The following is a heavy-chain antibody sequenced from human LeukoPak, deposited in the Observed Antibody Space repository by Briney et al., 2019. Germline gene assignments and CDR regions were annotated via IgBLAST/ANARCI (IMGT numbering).Heavy chain of an antibody. CDR2: INPSGGST. CDR3: ARVGGVGSGWYSFDY. V-gene: IGHV1-46*01. D-gene: IGHD6-19*01. CDR1: GYTFTSYY. J-gene: IGHJ4*02. Sequence: GASVKVSCKASGYTFTSYYMHWVRQAPGQGLEWMGIINPSGGSTSYAQKFQGRVTMTRDMSTSTVYMELSSLRSEDTAVYYCARVGGVGSGWYSFDYWGQGTLVTVSS.